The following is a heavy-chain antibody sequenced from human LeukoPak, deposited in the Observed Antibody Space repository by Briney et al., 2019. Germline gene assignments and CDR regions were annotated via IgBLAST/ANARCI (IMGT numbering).Heavy chain of an antibody. CDR1: ELSVSDNY. Sequence: GGSLRLSCAASELSVSDNYMSWVRQAPGKGLEWVSILYSGGNTYYTDSVKGRFTISRDTTKNTLYLQMNSLRADDTAVYYCVRTQPRSRLLDRWGQGTLVTVSS. D-gene: IGHD1-26*01. V-gene: IGHV3-53*01. CDR2: LYSGGNT. CDR3: VRTQPRSRLLDR. J-gene: IGHJ5*02.